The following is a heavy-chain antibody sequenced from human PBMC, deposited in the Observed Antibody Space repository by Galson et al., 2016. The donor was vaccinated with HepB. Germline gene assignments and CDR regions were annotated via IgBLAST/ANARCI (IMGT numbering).Heavy chain of an antibody. D-gene: IGHD2-15*01. V-gene: IGHV3-30*18. J-gene: IGHJ4*02. CDR3: VKGGCWCGRCNLWDRFDN. CDR1: GFTFFNYG. CDR2: ISNDANRK. Sequence: SLRLSCAASGFTFFNYGMHWVRQAPGKGLEWVTGISNDANRKYYGDDVKGRFTISRDNSKNTLYLQMNSLRSEDTALYYCVKGGCWCGRCNLWDRFDNWGQGTLVTVSS.